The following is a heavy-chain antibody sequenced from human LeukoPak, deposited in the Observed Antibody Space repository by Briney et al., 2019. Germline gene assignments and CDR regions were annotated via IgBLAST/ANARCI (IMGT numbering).Heavy chain of an antibody. CDR3: ARGRNGPSKDYGSGIRRSDYVWGSYRWRYFDY. V-gene: IGHV4-39*07. D-gene: IGHD3-16*02. CDR1: GGSISSSSYY. J-gene: IGHJ4*02. CDR2: TYYSGST. Sequence: SETLSLTCTVSGGSISSSSYYWGWIRQPPGKGLEWIGSTYYSGSTYYNPSLKSRFTISVDTSKNQFSLKLSSVTAADTAVYYCARGRNGPSKDYGSGIRRSDYVWGSYRWRYFDYWGQGTLVTVSS.